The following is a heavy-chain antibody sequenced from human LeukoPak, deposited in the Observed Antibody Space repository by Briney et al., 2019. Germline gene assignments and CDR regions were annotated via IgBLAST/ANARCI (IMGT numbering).Heavy chain of an antibody. CDR1: GGSFSGYY. V-gene: IGHV4-34*01. CDR3: ARGLDILSYFDY. D-gene: IGHD3-9*01. CDR2: INHSGST. J-gene: IGHJ4*02. Sequence: SETLSLTCAVYGGSFSGYYWSWIRQPPGKGLEWIGEINHSGSTNYNPSLKSRVTISVDTSKNQFSLKLSSVTAADTAVYYCARGLDILSYFDYWGRGTLVTVS.